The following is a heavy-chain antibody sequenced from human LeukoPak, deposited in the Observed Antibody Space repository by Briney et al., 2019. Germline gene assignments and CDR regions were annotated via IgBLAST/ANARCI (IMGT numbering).Heavy chain of an antibody. CDR2: IVPTVKIA. D-gene: IGHD6-13*01. J-gene: IGHJ4*02. CDR3: ARAASSWSLIDY. V-gene: IGHV1-69*04. CDR1: GDTFSSYA. Sequence: SVKVSCKASGDTFSSYAILWVRQAPGQGLEWMGRIVPTVKIANYAQKFQGRVTITADKSTSTAYMELSSLRSEDTAVYYCARAASSWSLIDYWGQGTLVTVSS.